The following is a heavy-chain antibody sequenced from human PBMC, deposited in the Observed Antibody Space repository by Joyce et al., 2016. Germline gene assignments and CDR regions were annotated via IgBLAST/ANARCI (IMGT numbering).Heavy chain of an antibody. V-gene: IGHV4-39*01. Sequence: QMQLQESGPGLVKPSETLSLTCSVSGVSISNSTYSWGWIRQPPGKGLEWIGSIHYSGSAYYNPSRKSRVTISVDTSKQQFSVRLSSVTAADTAVYYCARQTFYDFWSGPYGWFDPWGQGTLVTVSS. CDR1: GVSISNSTYS. D-gene: IGHD3-3*01. J-gene: IGHJ5*02. CDR2: IHYSGSA. CDR3: ARQTFYDFWSGPYGWFDP.